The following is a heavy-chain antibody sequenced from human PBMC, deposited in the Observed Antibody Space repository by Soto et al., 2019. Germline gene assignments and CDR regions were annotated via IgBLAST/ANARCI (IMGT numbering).Heavy chain of an antibody. D-gene: IGHD3-16*01. V-gene: IGHV4-31*03. CDR1: GGSISSGAYY. CDR2: IYYSGST. J-gene: IGHJ5*02. Sequence: SETLSLTCTVSGGSISSGAYYWSWIRQHPGRGLEWIGYIYYSGSTYYNPSLKSRVTISVDTSKSQFSLKLSSVTAADTAVYYCARVRSGVGHNWFDPWGQGTLVTVSS. CDR3: ARVRSGVGHNWFDP.